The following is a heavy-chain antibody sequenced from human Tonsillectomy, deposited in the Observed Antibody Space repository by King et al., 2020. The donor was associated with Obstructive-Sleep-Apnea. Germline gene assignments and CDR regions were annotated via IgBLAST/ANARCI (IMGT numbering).Heavy chain of an antibody. CDR2: IYSGGST. D-gene: IGHD3-10*01. Sequence: QLVESGGGLVQPGGSLRLSCAASGFTVGSNYMSWVRQAPGKGLEWVSSIYSGGSTYYADSVKGRFTISRDNSKNTLYLQMNSLRAEDTAVYYCARDVNYYDSGSSLDYWGQGTLVTVSS. J-gene: IGHJ4*02. CDR1: GFTVGSNY. CDR3: ARDVNYYDSGSSLDY. V-gene: IGHV3-66*01.